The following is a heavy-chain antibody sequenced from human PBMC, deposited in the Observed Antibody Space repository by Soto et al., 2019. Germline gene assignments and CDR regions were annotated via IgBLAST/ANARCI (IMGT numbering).Heavy chain of an antibody. D-gene: IGHD1-1*01. Sequence: EVQLVESGGGLVQPGGSLRLSCAASGFTFSDHYMDWVRQAPGKGLEWVGRTRNKPKGYITEYAASVKGRFTISRDDSKNSLYLQMNSLKTEDTAVYYCARGATARTNYYYGLDAWGQGTTVTVSS. CDR3: ARGATARTNYYYGLDA. J-gene: IGHJ6*02. V-gene: IGHV3-72*01. CDR2: TRNKPKGYIT. CDR1: GFTFSDHY.